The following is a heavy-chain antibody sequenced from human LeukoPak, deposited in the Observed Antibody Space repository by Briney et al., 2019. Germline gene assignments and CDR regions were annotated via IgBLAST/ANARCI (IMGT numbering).Heavy chain of an antibody. D-gene: IGHD6-13*01. Sequence: ASVKVSCKASGGTFSSYAISWVRHAPGQGLEWMGGIIPIFGTANYAQKSQGRVTITTDESTSTAYMELRSLRSEDTAVYYCARAGNSSSWAFDFWGQGTLVTVSS. J-gene: IGHJ4*02. CDR2: IIPIFGTA. CDR3: ARAGNSSSWAFDF. CDR1: GGTFSSYA. V-gene: IGHV1-69*05.